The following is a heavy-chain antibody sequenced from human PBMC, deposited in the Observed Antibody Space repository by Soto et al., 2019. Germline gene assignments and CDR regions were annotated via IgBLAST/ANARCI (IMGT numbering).Heavy chain of an antibody. CDR3: ARGGSYCSGGSCYSVLPPEDY. Sequence: SETLSLTCTVSGGSISSYYWSWIRQPPGKGLEWIGYIYYSGSTNYNPSLKSRVTISVDTSKNQFSLKLSSVTAADTAVYYCARGGSYCSGGSCYSVLPPEDYWGQGTLVTVSS. CDR1: GGSISSYY. V-gene: IGHV4-59*01. D-gene: IGHD2-15*01. J-gene: IGHJ4*02. CDR2: IYYSGST.